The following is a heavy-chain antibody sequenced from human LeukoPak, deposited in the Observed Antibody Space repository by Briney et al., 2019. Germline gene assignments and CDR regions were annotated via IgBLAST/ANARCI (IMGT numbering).Heavy chain of an antibody. CDR2: IYYSGST. Sequence: SETLSLTCTVSGGSISSSSYYWGWIRQPPGKGLEWIGSIYYSGSTYYNPSLKSRVTISVDTSKNQFSLKLSSVTAADTAVYYCAGYQLANDYWGQGTLVTVSS. D-gene: IGHD6-6*01. CDR1: GGSISSSSYY. J-gene: IGHJ4*02. V-gene: IGHV4-39*01. CDR3: AGYQLANDY.